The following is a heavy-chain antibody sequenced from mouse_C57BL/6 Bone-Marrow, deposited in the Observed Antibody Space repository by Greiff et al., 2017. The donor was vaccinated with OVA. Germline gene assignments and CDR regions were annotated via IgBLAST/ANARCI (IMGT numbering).Heavy chain of an antibody. CDR1: GFTFSSYA. J-gene: IGHJ3*01. CDR3: ARVSNYDWFAY. D-gene: IGHD2-5*01. CDR2: ISDGGSYT. Sequence: EVQRVESGGGLVKPGGSLKLSCAASGFTFSSYAMAWVRQTPEKRLEWVATISDGGSYTYYPDNVKGRFTISRDNAKNNLYLQMRHLKSEDTAMYYCARVSNYDWFAYWGQGTLVTVSA. V-gene: IGHV5-4*01.